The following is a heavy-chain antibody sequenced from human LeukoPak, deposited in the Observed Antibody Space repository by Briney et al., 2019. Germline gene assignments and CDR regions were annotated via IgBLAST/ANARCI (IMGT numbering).Heavy chain of an antibody. CDR2: INADGSTA. CDR1: GFTFGNSW. V-gene: IGHV3-74*01. Sequence: GVSLRLSCAASGFTFGNSWVHWVRPAPGKGLVWVSLINADGSTATYADSVKGRFTISKDNARNTLSLQMNSLAIEDTAVYYCVVVVEPPDSDGFDVWGQGTMITVSS. CDR3: VVVVEPPDSDGFDV. J-gene: IGHJ3*01. D-gene: IGHD1-14*01.